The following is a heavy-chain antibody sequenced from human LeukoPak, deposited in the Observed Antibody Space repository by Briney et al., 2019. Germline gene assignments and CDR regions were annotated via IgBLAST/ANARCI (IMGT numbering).Heavy chain of an antibody. V-gene: IGHV3-7*01. D-gene: IGHD6-13*01. CDR3: ARGLYSRGY. CDR1: GFTFSSYT. CDR2: IKQDGSEK. J-gene: IGHJ4*02. Sequence: GGSLRLSCAASGFTFSSYTMNWVRQAPGKGLEWVANIKQDGSEKYYVDSLKGRFTISRDNAKNSLYLQMNSLRAEDTAVYFCARGLYSRGYWGQGTLVTVSS.